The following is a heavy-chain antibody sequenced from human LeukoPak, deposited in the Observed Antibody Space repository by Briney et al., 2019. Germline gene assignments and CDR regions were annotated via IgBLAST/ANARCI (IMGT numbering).Heavy chain of an antibody. J-gene: IGHJ5*02. CDR3: ARVLGWFDP. CDR2: IYHSGST. V-gene: IGHV4-30-2*01. D-gene: IGHD2-15*01. Sequence: SETLSLTCAVYGGSFSGYSWSWIRQPPGKGLEWIGYIYHSGSTYYNPSLKSRVTISVDRSKNQFSLKLSSVTAADTAVYYCARVLGWFDPWGQGTLVTVSS. CDR1: GGSFSGYS.